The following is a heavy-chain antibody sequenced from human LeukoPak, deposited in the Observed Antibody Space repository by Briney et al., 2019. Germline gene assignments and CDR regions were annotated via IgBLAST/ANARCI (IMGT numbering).Heavy chain of an antibody. V-gene: IGHV3-33*01. CDR1: GFTFSSYG. J-gene: IGHJ4*02. CDR3: ARDPFCVAAAGMSFDY. CDR2: IWYDGSNK. D-gene: IGHD6-13*01. Sequence: GGSLRLSCAASGFTFSSYGMHWVRQAPGKGLEWAAVIWYDGSNKYYADSVKGRFTISRDNSKNTLYLQMNSLRAEDTAVYYCARDPFCVAAAGMSFDYWGQGTLVTVSS.